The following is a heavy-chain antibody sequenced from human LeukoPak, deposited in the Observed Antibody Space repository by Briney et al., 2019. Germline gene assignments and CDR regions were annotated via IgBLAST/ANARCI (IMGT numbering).Heavy chain of an antibody. CDR3: ARWDYDSSGYALYYFDY. Sequence: GASVKVSCKASGYTFTSYAMNWVRQAPGQGLECMGWINTYTGNPTYAQGFTGRFVFSLDTSVSTAYLQISSLKAEDTAVYYCARWDYDSSGYALYYFDYWGQGTLVTVSS. D-gene: IGHD3-22*01. V-gene: IGHV7-4-1*02. J-gene: IGHJ4*02. CDR1: GYTFTSYA. CDR2: INTYTGNP.